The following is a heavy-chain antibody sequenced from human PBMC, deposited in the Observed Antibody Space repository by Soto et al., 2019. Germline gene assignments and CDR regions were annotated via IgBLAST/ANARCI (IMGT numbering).Heavy chain of an antibody. Sequence: SETLSLTCAVYGGSFSCYYWSWIRQPPGKGLEWIGEINHSGSTNYNPSLKSRVTISVDTSKNQFSLKLSSVTAADTAVYYCARGAYSYGYCYFDYWGQGTLVTVSS. CDR1: GGSFSCYY. V-gene: IGHV4-34*01. J-gene: IGHJ4*02. CDR2: INHSGST. CDR3: ARGAYSYGYCYFDY. D-gene: IGHD5-18*01.